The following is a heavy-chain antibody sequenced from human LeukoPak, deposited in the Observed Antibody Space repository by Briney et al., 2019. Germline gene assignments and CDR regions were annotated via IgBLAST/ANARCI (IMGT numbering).Heavy chain of an antibody. V-gene: IGHV3-30*02. D-gene: IGHD3-10*01. CDR1: GFTFSSYG. J-gene: IGHJ4*02. CDR3: AKDYRLLWFGELLVDY. CDR2: IRYDGSNK. Sequence: PGGSLRLSCAAYGFTFSSYGMHWVRQAPGKGLEWVAFIRYDGSNKYYADSVKGRFTISRDNSKNTLYLQMNSLRAEDTAVYYCAKDYRLLWFGELLVDYWGQGTLVTVSS.